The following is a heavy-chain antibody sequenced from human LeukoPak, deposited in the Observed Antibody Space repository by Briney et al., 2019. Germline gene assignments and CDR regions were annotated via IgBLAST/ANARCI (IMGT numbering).Heavy chain of an antibody. J-gene: IGHJ4*02. CDR1: GYTFTSYG. Sequence: ASVKVSCKASGYTFTSYGISWVRQAPGQGLEWMGWISAYNGNTNYAQKLHGRVTMTTDTPTSTAYMELRSLRSDDTAVYYCARSRLQLWFGDYWGQGTLVTVSS. CDR3: ARSRLQLWFGDY. V-gene: IGHV1-18*01. CDR2: ISAYNGNT. D-gene: IGHD5-18*01.